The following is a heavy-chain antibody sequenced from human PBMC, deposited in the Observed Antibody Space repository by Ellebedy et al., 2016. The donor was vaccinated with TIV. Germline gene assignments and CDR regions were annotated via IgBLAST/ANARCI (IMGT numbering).Heavy chain of an antibody. CDR2: INPNSGGT. D-gene: IGHD3-10*01. J-gene: IGHJ6*02. V-gene: IGHV1-2*02. Sequence: ASVKVSCXASGYTFTGYYMHWVRQAPGQGLEWMGWINPNSGGTNYAQKFQGRVTMTGDTSISTAYMELSRLRSDDTAVYYCARVPYGSGSYYYYYGMDVWGQGTTVTVSS. CDR3: ARVPYGSGSYYYYYGMDV. CDR1: GYTFTGYY.